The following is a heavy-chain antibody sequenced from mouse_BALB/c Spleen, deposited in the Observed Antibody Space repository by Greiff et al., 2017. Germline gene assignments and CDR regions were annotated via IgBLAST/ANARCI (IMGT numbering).Heavy chain of an antibody. J-gene: IGHJ4*01. CDR1: GFNIKDYY. CDR2: IDPENGDT. Sequence: VQLQQSGAELVRSGASVKLSCTASGFNIKDYYMHWVKQRPEQGLEWIGWIDPENGDTEYAPKFQGEATMTADTSSNTAYLQLSSLTSEDTAVYYCNAPYHYGSSSYYAMDYWGQGTSVTVSS. D-gene: IGHD1-1*01. CDR3: NAPYHYGSSSYYAMDY. V-gene: IGHV14-4*02.